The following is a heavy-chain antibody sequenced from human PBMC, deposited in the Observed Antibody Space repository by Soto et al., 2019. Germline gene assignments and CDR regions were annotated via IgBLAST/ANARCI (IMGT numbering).Heavy chain of an antibody. CDR3: ARESGGTGLDV. D-gene: IGHD1-1*01. V-gene: IGHV3-48*03. CDR2: IYNSGSTM. CDR1: GFTFSAFE. J-gene: IGHJ6*02. Sequence: EVQLVESGGGLVQPGGSPRLSCAASGFTFSAFEMNWVRQAPGKGLEWLSYIYNSGSTMTYADSVKGRFAISRDNAKNSLYLQMYSLRAEDTAVYYCARESGGTGLDVWGQGTTVTVSS.